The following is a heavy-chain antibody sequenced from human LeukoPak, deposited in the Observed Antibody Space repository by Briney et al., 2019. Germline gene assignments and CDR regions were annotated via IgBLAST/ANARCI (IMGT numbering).Heavy chain of an antibody. CDR3: AFGEFFWSGFDY. CDR2: INPSGGST. J-gene: IGHJ4*02. CDR1: GYTFTSYY. Sequence: RASVKVSCKASGYTFTSYYMHWVRQAPGQGLEWMGIINPSGGSTSYAQKFQGRVTMTEDTSTDTAYMELSSLRSEDTAVYYCAFGEFFWSGFDYWGQGTLVTVSS. V-gene: IGHV1-46*01. D-gene: IGHD3-3*01.